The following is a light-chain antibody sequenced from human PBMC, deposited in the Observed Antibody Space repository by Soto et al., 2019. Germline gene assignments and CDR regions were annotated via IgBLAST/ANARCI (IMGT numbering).Light chain of an antibody. V-gene: IGKV3D-20*02. CDR1: QIISSTY. Sequence: IVLKQSPGAVSLYTGERATLSCRASQIISSTYLGWYQRKPGQAPRLPIYDASNRATGIPARFSGSGSGTDFTLTISSLEPEDFAVYYCQQRSNWLITFGQGTRLE. J-gene: IGKJ5*01. CDR2: DAS. CDR3: QQRSNWLIT.